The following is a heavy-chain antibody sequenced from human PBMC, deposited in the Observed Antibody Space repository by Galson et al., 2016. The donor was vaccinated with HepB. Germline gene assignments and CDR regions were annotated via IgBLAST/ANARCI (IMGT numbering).Heavy chain of an antibody. CDR2: ISSSSSYI. CDR1: GFTFSSYS. J-gene: IGHJ6*02. V-gene: IGHV3-21*01. CDR3: ARAERLLRFLEWPYYYGMDV. Sequence: SLRLSCAASGFTFSSYSTNWVRQAPGKGLEWVSSISSSSSYIYYADSVKGRFTISRDNAKNSLYLQMNSLRAEDTAVYYCARAERLLRFLEWPYYYGMDVWGQGTTVTVSS. D-gene: IGHD3-3*01.